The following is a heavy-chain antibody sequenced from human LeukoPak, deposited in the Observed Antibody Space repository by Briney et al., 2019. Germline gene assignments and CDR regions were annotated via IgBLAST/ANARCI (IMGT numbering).Heavy chain of an antibody. D-gene: IGHD6-19*01. CDR2: IYYSGST. J-gene: IGHJ6*03. CDR1: GGSISSSSYY. CDR3: ARADSSGWYYALGYYYYMDV. Sequence: SETLSLTCTVSGGSISSSSYYWGWIRQPPGKGLEWIGSIYYSGSTYYNPSLKSRVTISVDTSKNQFSLKLSSVTAADTAVYYCARADSSGWYYALGYYYYMDVWGKGTTVTVSS. V-gene: IGHV4-39*07.